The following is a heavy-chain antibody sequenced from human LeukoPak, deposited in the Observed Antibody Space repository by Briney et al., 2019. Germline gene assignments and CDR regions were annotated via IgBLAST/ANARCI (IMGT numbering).Heavy chain of an antibody. CDR2: INPNSGGT. D-gene: IGHD3-9*01. J-gene: IGHJ4*02. CDR3: ATVDYDILTGSS. V-gene: IGHV1-2*06. CDR1: GYTFTGYY. Sequence: ASVKVSCKASGYTFTGYYMHWVRQAPGHGLEWMGRINPNSGGTNYAQKFQGRVTMTRDTSISTAYMELSRLRSDDTAVYYCATVDYDILTGSSWGQGTLVTVSS.